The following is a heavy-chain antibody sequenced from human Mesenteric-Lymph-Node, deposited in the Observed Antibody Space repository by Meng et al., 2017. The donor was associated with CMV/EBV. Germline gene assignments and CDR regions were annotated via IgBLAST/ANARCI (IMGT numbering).Heavy chain of an antibody. CDR3: AAGGGAQGYYFDY. V-gene: IGHV1-58*01. CDR1: GFTFTSSA. D-gene: IGHD1-26*01. J-gene: IGHJ4*02. CDR2: IVVGSGNT. Sequence: SVTVSCKASGFTFTSSAVQWVRQARGPRLEWIGWIVVGSGNTNYAQKSQERVTSTRDMSTSTDYMELRRLRSEDTAVYYCAAGGGAQGYYFDYWGQGTLVTVSS.